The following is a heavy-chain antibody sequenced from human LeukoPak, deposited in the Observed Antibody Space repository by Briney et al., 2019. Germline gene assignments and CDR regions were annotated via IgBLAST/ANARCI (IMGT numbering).Heavy chain of an antibody. J-gene: IGHJ4*02. Sequence: AGGSLRLSCLASGYTFSSYSITWVRQAPGKGLEWVSSISVRSNYIYYADSVRGRFRISRDDARDSLYLQMNSLRAEDTAVYYCVRLRRNSDTSGFYYYYDFWGQGTLVTVSS. CDR1: GYTFSSYS. V-gene: IGHV3-21*01. CDR2: ISVRSNYI. CDR3: VRLRRNSDTSGFYYYYDF. D-gene: IGHD3-22*01.